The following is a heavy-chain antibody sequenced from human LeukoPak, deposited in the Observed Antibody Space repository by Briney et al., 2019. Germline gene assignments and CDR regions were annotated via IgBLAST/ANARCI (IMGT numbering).Heavy chain of an antibody. V-gene: IGHV4-4*07. CDR3: ARTSATGAAFFDF. CDR1: GGSINGFY. CDR2: IYSSGNT. D-gene: IGHD2-15*01. J-gene: IGHJ4*02. Sequence: PSETLSLSPTVSGGSINGFYWSWIRQPAGKGLEWIGRIYSSGNTHYNPSLRSRVTMSVDTSKSQFSLSLNYVTAADTALYYCARTSATGAAFFDFWGQVILVTVSS.